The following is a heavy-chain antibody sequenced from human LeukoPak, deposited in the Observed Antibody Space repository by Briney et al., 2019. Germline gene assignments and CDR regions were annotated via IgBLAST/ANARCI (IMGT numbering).Heavy chain of an antibody. V-gene: IGHV3-43*02. CDR2: IGGDGGST. J-gene: IGHJ4*02. Sequence: GGALTLSCPASGFXFDDYAILWVRQAPGKGLDWVSRIGGDGGSTDYAESVKGRFTVSRDNSKDYLYLQMNSLRTEDTAFYYCAKDIMVRGVIVPHSDYWGQGILVTVSS. CDR1: GFXFDDYA. D-gene: IGHD3-10*01. CDR3: AKDIMVRGVIVPHSDY.